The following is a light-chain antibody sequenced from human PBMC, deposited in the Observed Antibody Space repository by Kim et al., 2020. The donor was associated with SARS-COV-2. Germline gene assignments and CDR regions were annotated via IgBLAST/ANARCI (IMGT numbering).Light chain of an antibody. V-gene: IGLV2-14*03. J-gene: IGLJ1*01. Sequence: GQSITISCSGSSSDIGSYEYVSWYQQHPGKAPKLLIFDVTNRPSGISSRFSGSKSGKTASLTISGLQAEDEADYYCSSYSVVSTFVFGPGTKVTVL. CDR2: DVT. CDR3: SSYSVVSTFV. CDR1: SSDIGSYEY.